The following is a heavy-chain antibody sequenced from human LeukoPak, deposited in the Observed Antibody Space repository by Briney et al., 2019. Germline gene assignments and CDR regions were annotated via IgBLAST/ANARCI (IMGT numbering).Heavy chain of an antibody. Sequence: ASVKVSCKASGYTFTGYYMHWVRQAPGQGLEWMGRINPNSGGTNYAQKFQGRVTMTRDTSISTAYMELSRLRSDDTAVYYCARGGPVGALGNWFDPWGQGTLVTVSS. J-gene: IGHJ5*02. CDR2: INPNSGGT. D-gene: IGHD1-26*01. CDR3: ARGGPVGALGNWFDP. CDR1: GYTFTGYY. V-gene: IGHV1-2*06.